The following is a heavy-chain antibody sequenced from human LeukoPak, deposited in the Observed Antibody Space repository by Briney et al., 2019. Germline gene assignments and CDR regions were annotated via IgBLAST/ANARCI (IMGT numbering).Heavy chain of an antibody. J-gene: IGHJ5*02. Sequence: PGGSLRLSCAASVFTFSNYAMNWVRQAPGKGLEWVSGISGSGGSTYYADSVKGRFTISRDNSKNTLYLQMNSLGAEDAAVYYCAKDRYSNYGKWFDPWGQGTLVTVFS. V-gene: IGHV3-23*01. CDR1: VFTFSNYA. D-gene: IGHD4-11*01. CDR2: ISGSGGST. CDR3: AKDRYSNYGKWFDP.